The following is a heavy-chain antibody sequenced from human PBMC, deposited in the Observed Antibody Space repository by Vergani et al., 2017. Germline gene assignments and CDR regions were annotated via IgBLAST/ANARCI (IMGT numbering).Heavy chain of an antibody. CDR3: ARIRHDVLVPAASLPGLRSHYMAV. V-gene: IGHV3-9*01. CDR1: GFTFQAFA. Sequence: VEAGGGLVQPGGSLRLSCTASGFTFQAFAFHWGRQVSGRGLEWVSGIDRNYGVKNGNSFEGRFSISRDNAKKAVFLQMSSLRAEDTAVYYCARIRHDVLVPAASLPGLRSHYMAVWGKGTTVTVSS. J-gene: IGHJ6*03. D-gene: IGHD2-2*01. CDR2: IDRNYGVK.